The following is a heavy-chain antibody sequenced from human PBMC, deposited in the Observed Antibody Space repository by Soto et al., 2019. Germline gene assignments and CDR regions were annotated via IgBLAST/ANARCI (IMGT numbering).Heavy chain of an antibody. Sequence: PVEFLRLSYAASGFTFSSYNMNWVRQAPGKGLEWLSYISISGTIYYADSVKGRFTISRDNAKNSLYLQMNSLRDEDTALYYCARGGFRYAWALHFDYWGHGTLVTDS. CDR1: GFTFSSYN. J-gene: IGHJ4*01. CDR3: ARGGFRYAWALHFDY. D-gene: IGHD2-2*01. CDR2: ISISGTI. V-gene: IGHV3-48*02.